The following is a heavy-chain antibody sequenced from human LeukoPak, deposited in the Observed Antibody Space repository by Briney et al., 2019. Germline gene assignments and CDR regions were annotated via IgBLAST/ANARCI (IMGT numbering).Heavy chain of an antibody. J-gene: IGHJ4*02. CDR3: ATFNGYTGTYYFDC. CDR2: VEHEDSET. D-gene: IGHD1-1*01. Sequence: ASAKVSCKVSGYTFTDYYMHCVQHAPGKGGGRMGRVEHEDSETRDAAKFQGRVTITADTSTDTAYMELGRLRSEDTAVYYCATFNGYTGTYYFDCWGQGTLVTVSS. V-gene: IGHV1-69-2*01. CDR1: GYTFTDYY.